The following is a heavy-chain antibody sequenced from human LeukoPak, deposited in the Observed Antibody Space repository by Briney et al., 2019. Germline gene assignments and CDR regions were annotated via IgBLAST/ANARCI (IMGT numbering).Heavy chain of an antibody. Sequence: GSLRLSCAASGFTFSSYGMHWVRQAPGKGLEWAAFIRYDGSNKYYADSVKGRFTISRDNSKNTLYLRMNSLRAEDTAVYYCAKVRWGSDNALDSWGQGTLVTGSS. J-gene: IGHJ4*02. CDR3: AKVRWGSDNALDS. CDR2: IRYDGSNK. V-gene: IGHV3-30*02. CDR1: GFTFSSYG. D-gene: IGHD3-16*01.